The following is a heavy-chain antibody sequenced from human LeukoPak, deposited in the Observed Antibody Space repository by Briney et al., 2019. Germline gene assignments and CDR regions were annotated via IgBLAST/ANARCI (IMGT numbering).Heavy chain of an antibody. Sequence: ASVKVSCKASGYTFTDYYIHWVRQAPRQGLEWMGWINPNSGGTNYAQKFQGRVTMTRDTSISTTYMQLSRLRSDDTAVYYCARELVVVAASFDYWGQGTLVTVSS. CDR2: INPNSGGT. D-gene: IGHD2-15*01. V-gene: IGHV1-2*02. CDR1: GYTFTDYY. CDR3: ARELVVVAASFDY. J-gene: IGHJ4*02.